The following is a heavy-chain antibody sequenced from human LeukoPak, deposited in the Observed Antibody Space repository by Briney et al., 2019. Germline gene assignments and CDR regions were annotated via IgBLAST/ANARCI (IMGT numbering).Heavy chain of an antibody. Sequence: GASVKVSCKASGGTFSSYAISWVRQAPGQGLEWMGGIIPIFGTANYAQKFQGRVTITADESTSTAYMELSSLRSEDTAVYYCARGGYPFLSSWYSDYWGQGTLVTVSS. CDR2: IIPIFGTA. D-gene: IGHD6-13*01. J-gene: IGHJ4*02. CDR3: ARGGYPFLSSWYSDY. V-gene: IGHV1-69*13. CDR1: GGTFSSYA.